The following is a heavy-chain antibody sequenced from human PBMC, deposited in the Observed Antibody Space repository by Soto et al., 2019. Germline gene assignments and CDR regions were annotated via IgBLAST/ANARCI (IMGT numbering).Heavy chain of an antibody. D-gene: IGHD3-22*01. Sequence: GGSLRLSCAASGFSLSDYYVSWIRQAPGEGLEWVSYISSSGTTTHYADSVKGRFTISKDNAKNSLYLQMNSLRAEDTAVYYCARVRGDSSGSYYFDYWGQGALVTVSS. CDR1: GFSLSDYY. V-gene: IGHV3-11*01. CDR2: ISSSGTTT. J-gene: IGHJ4*02. CDR3: ARVRGDSSGSYYFDY.